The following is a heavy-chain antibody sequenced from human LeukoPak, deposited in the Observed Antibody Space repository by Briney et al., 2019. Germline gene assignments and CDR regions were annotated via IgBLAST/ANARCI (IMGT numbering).Heavy chain of an antibody. CDR1: GFTFSDYY. V-gene: IGHV3-11*04. J-gene: IGHJ4*02. CDR2: ITNSGSTT. D-gene: IGHD1-26*01. Sequence: PGGSLRLSCVASGFTFSDYYMSWIRQAPGKGLEWISYITNSGSTTFYADSVKGRFSISRDNANNSLFLQMNSLRAEDTAVYYCAKTRLSSGNLRNKDFDYWGQGTLVTVSS. CDR3: AKTRLSSGNLRNKDFDY.